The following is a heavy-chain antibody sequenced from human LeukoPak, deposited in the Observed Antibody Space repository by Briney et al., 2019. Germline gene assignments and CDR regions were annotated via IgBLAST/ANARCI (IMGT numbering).Heavy chain of an antibody. CDR1: GDSISSGAYA. V-gene: IGHV4-30-4*01. CDR2: VYNSGGT. CDR3: ARYEYARSDNTGLRYFHH. D-gene: IGHD3-16*01. J-gene: IGHJ1*01. Sequence: SQTLSLTCTVSGDSISSGAYAWTWIRQSPGKGLEWIGYVYNSGGTHYNSSLKSRLSISADMSQNKFSLNLSSVTAADTAVYYCARYEYARSDNTGLRYFHHWGQGTLVTVSS.